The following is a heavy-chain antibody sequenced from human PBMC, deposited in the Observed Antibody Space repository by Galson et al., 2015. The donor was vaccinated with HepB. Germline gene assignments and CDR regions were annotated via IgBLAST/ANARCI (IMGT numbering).Heavy chain of an antibody. CDR1: GFTFSSYS. CDR2: IDSSSSTI. Sequence: SLRLSCAASGFTFSSYSMNWVRQAPGRGLEWVSYIDSSSSTIYYADSVKGRFTISRDNAKNSLYLQMNSRSDEDTAVYYCARDPGYNILAGYSPNYFDYWGQGTLVTVSS. J-gene: IGHJ4*02. V-gene: IGHV3-48*02. CDR3: ARDPGYNILAGYSPNYFDY. D-gene: IGHD3-9*01.